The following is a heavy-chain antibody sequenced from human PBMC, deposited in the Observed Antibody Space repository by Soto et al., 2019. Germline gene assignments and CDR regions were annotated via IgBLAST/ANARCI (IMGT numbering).Heavy chain of an antibody. CDR2: ISYDGSNK. J-gene: IGHJ4*02. V-gene: IGHV3-30-3*01. CDR3: AAVLRLQTFDS. D-gene: IGHD3-16*01. CDR1: GFTFSSYA. Sequence: GGSLRLSCAASGFTFSSYAMHWVRQAPGKGLEWVAVISYDGSNKYYADSVKGRFTISRDNSKNTLYLQMNSLRAEDTAVYYCAAVLRLQTFDSWGQGTLVTVSS.